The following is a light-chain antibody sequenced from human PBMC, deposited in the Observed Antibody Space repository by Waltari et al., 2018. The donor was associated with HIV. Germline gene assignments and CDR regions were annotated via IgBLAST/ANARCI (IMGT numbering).Light chain of an antibody. CDR2: QDN. CDR3: QAWDSFTACI. V-gene: IGLV3-1*01. Sequence: SYELTQPSSVSVSPGQTASITCSGDNLGDKYPCWYQQRPGQSPVPVISQDNKRPSGIPERFSGSNSGNTATLTLSGTQAMDEADYYCQAWDSFTACIFGTGTKVTVL. J-gene: IGLJ1*01. CDR1: NLGDKY.